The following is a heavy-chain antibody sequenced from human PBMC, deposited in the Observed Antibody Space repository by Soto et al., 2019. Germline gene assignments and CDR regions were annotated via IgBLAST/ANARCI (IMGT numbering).Heavy chain of an antibody. J-gene: IGHJ4*02. CDR2: ISGSGGST. CDR1: EFTFSSYA. Sequence: QPGGSLRLSCAASEFTFSSYAMSWVRQAPGKGLEWVSAISGSGGSTYYADSVKGRFTISRDNSKNTLYLQMNSLRAEDTAVYYCAKDLGYCSGGSCRPHFDYWGQGTLVTVSS. CDR3: AKDLGYCSGGSCRPHFDY. D-gene: IGHD2-15*01. V-gene: IGHV3-23*01.